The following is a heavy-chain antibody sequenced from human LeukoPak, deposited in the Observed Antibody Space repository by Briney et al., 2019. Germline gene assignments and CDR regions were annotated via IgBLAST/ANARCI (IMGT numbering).Heavy chain of an antibody. CDR2: IKSKIGGATA. CDR3: ATDRAWFDP. CDR1: GLTFSTAW. D-gene: IGHD3-10*01. Sequence: GGSLTLSCAASGLTFSTAWMSWFRQAPGKGLEWVGRIKSKIGGATADYAAPVKDRFTISRDDSKNTLYLQMNSLKTEDTAVYYCATDRAWFDPWGQGTLVTVSS. J-gene: IGHJ5*02. V-gene: IGHV3-15*01.